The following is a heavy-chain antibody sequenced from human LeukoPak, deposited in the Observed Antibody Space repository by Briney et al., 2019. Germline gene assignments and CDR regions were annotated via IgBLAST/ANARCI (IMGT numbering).Heavy chain of an antibody. CDR2: IYYSGGT. CDR1: GDSISSYY. CDR3: AGSYYYDSSSIDY. V-gene: IGHV4-59*08. J-gene: IGHJ4*02. D-gene: IGHD3-22*01. Sequence: SETLSLTCTVSGDSISSYYWSWIRQPPGKGLEWIGYIYYSGGTDYNPSLKSRVTISVDTSKNQFSLKLRSVTAADTAVYYCAGSYYYDSSSIDYWGQGTLVTVSS.